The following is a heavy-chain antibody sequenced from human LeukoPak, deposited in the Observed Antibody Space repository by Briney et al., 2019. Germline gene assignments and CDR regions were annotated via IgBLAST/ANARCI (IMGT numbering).Heavy chain of an antibody. J-gene: IGHJ4*02. V-gene: IGHV3-11*01. CDR2: ISTLGHTI. D-gene: IGHD3-10*01. Sequence: GGSLRLSCAASGFIFSDYYMTWIRQAPGKGLEWISYISTLGHTIYYSDSVKGRFTISRDKAKNSLYLQMNNLRADDTAVYYCAYSGRFGELFDWGQGTLVTVSS. CDR1: GFIFSDYY. CDR3: AYSGRFGELFD.